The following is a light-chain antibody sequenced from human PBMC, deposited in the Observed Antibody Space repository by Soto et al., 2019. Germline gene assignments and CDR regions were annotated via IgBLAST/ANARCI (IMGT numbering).Light chain of an antibody. CDR2: DAS. V-gene: IGKV3-11*01. CDR3: QQRRDWPIT. CDR1: QSVSSS. J-gene: IGKJ5*01. Sequence: EIVLTQSPVTLSLSPGERATLSCRASQSVSSSFAWYQQRPGQAPKLLIYDASNRATGIPARFSGSGSGTDFTLTISSLEPEDFAVYYCQQRRDWPITFGLGTRLEIK.